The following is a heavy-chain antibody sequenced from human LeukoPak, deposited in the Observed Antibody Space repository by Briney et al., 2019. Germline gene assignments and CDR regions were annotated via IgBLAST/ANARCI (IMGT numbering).Heavy chain of an antibody. V-gene: IGHV3-43*01. D-gene: IGHD6-25*01. J-gene: IGHJ4*02. CDR2: ISWDGGST. CDR1: GFTFDDYT. CDR3: AKDQGGPPYYFDY. Sequence: GGSLRLSCAASGFTFDDYTMHWVRQAPGKGLEWVSLISWDGGSTYYADSVKGRFTISRDNSKNSLYLQMNSLRTEDTALYYCAKDQGGPPYYFDYWGQGTLVTVSS.